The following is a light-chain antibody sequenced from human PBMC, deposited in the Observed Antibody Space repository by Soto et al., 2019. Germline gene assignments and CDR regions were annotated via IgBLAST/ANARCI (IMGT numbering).Light chain of an antibody. Sequence: MMMTQSPATFSVSPGEGVTLSCRTSHSVNSHVAWYQQKPGQAPRLLLYGASTRATGIPVRFSGSGFGTEFTLTISSLQSEDFAVYYCQQYKNWPLFGQGTRLEIK. CDR2: GAS. CDR3: QQYKNWPL. CDR1: HSVNSH. V-gene: IGKV3-15*01. J-gene: IGKJ5*01.